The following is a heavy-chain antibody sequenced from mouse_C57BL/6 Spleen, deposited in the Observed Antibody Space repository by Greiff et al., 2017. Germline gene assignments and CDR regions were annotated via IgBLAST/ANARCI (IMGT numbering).Heavy chain of an antibody. CDR3: AAYDYPYAMDY. CDR2: INPNNGGT. J-gene: IGHJ4*01. V-gene: IGHV1-22*01. CDR1: GYTFTDYN. D-gene: IGHD2-4*01. Sequence: EVKLMESGPELVKPGASVKMSCKASGYTFTDYNMHWVKQSHGKSLEWIGYINPNNGGTSYNQKFKGKATLTVNKSSRTAYMELRSLTSEDSAVYYCAAYDYPYAMDYWGQGTSVTVSS.